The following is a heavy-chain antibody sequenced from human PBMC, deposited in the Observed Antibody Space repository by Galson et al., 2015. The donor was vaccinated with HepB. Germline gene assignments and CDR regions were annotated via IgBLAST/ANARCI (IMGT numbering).Heavy chain of an antibody. CDR2: IIPIFGTA. CDR1: GGTFSSYA. V-gene: IGHV1-69*13. CDR3: ARSHLYEGAYYYYGMDV. D-gene: IGHD3-16*01. Sequence: SVKVSCKASGGTFSSYAISWVRQAPGQGLEWMGGIIPIFGTANYAQKFQGRVTITADESTSTAYMELSSLRSEDTAVYYCARSHLYEGAYYYYGMDVWGQGTTVTVSS. J-gene: IGHJ6*02.